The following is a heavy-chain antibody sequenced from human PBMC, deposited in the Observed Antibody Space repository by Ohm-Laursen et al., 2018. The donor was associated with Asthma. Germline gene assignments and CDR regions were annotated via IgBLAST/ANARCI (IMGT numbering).Heavy chain of an antibody. CDR2: INPSGGST. Sequence: SGKVSCKASGYTFTSYYMHWVRQSPGQGLEWMGIINPSGGSTSYAQKFQGRVTMTRDTSTSTVYMEMSSLRSEDTAVYYCARDLWVAVYYYYGMDVRGQGTTVTVSS. CDR3: ARDLWVAVYYYYGMDV. CDR1: GYTFTSYY. J-gene: IGHJ6*02. V-gene: IGHV1-46*03. D-gene: IGHD6-19*01.